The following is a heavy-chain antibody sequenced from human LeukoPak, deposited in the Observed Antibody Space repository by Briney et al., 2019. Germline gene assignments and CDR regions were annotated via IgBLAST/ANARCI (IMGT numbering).Heavy chain of an antibody. Sequence: PGGSLRLSCAASGFTFDDYAMHWVRQVPGKGLEWVSGISGSGGSTYYADSVKGRFTISRDNSRNTLYLQMNSLRAEDTAVYYCAPTVEMATISFGYWGQGTLVTVSS. CDR1: GFTFDDYA. CDR3: APTVEMATISFGY. J-gene: IGHJ4*02. V-gene: IGHV3-23*01. CDR2: ISGSGGST. D-gene: IGHD5-24*01.